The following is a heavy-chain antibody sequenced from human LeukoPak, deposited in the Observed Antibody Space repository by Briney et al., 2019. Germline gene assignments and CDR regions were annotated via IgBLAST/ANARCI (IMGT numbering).Heavy chain of an antibody. CDR1: PRCIINNRYY. CDR2: IYSSGSV. J-gene: IGHJ2*01. D-gene: IGHD3-3*01. CDR3: SSRNVLAWYFDL. Sequence: SETLPLTCTVSPRCIINNRYYDRGIRQPPGKGLEWIGSIYSSGSVYYNPSLKSRVTISLDTSKNQFSLKLSSVTAADTAVYYSSSRNVLAWYFDLWGRGTLVTVSS. V-gene: IGHV4-39*03.